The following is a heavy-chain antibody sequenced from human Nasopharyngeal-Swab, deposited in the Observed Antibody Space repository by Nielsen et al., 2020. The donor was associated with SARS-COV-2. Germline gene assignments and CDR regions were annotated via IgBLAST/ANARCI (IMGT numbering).Heavy chain of an antibody. Sequence: GGSLRLSCAASGFTFSSYWMHWVRQAPGKGLVWVSRINSDGSSTSYADSVKGRFTISRDNAKNTLYLQINSLRAEDTAVYYCARDSYYYYGMDVWGQGTTVTVSS. CDR2: INSDGSST. V-gene: IGHV3-74*01. CDR3: ARDSYYYYGMDV. CDR1: GFTFSSYW. J-gene: IGHJ6*02.